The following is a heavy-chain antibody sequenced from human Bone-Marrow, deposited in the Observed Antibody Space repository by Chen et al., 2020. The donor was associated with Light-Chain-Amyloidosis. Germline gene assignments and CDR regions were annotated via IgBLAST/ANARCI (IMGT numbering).Heavy chain of an antibody. CDR1: GGSFSDYP. J-gene: IGHJ6*02. CDR2: ITHSGST. V-gene: IGHV4-34*01. Sequence: QVQLQQWGAGLLKPSETLSLTCAVYGGSFSDYPWPWIRQSPGTGLEWIGKITHSGSTKYNPSLKSRVTMSVDTSKNQFSLKMNSVTAADTAVYYCVRDTYDSSTYYTYRSMDVWGQGTTVTVSS. D-gene: IGHD3-22*01. CDR3: VRDTYDSSTYYTYRSMDV.